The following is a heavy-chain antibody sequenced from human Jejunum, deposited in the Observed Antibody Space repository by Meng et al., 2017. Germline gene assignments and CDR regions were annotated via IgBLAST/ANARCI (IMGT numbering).Heavy chain of an antibody. CDR1: GDSVRSGSYH. Sequence: QVQLQESGPGLVKPSQTLSLACTFSGDSVRSGSYHWSWIRQPPGKGLEWIGYIHHSGITYYNPSLRSRLLISIDTSKRQLSLTLNSVTAADTALYYCATIQSSPHFFNYWGQGTLVTVSS. V-gene: IGHV4-30-4*01. J-gene: IGHJ4*02. CDR3: ATIQSSPHFFNY. D-gene: IGHD6-6*01. CDR2: IHHSGIT.